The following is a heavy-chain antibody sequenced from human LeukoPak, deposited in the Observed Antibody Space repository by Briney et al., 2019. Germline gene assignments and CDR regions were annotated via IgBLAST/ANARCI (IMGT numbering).Heavy chain of an antibody. J-gene: IGHJ4*02. D-gene: IGHD2-2*02. CDR1: GGSFSGYY. Sequence: SETLSLTCAVYGGSFSGYYWSWIRQPPGKGLEWIGEINHSGSTNYNPSLKSRVTISVDTSKHQFSLKLSSVTAADMAVYYCARATAAIGYPSFDYWGQGTLVTVSS. CDR3: ARATAAIGYPSFDY. V-gene: IGHV4-34*01. CDR2: INHSGST.